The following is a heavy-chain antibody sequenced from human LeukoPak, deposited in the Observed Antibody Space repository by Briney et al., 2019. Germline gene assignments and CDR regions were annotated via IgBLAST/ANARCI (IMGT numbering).Heavy chain of an antibody. J-gene: IGHJ4*02. CDR1: GGSFSGYY. CDR2: INHSGST. D-gene: IGHD2-2*01. CDR3: ARAGDCSSTSCYPTADFDY. V-gene: IGHV4-34*01. Sequence: SETLSLNCAVYGGSFSGYYWSWIRQPPGKGLEWIGEINHSGSTNYNPSLKSRVTISVDTSKNQFSLKLSSVTAADTAVYYCARAGDCSSTSCYPTADFDYWGQGTLVTVSS.